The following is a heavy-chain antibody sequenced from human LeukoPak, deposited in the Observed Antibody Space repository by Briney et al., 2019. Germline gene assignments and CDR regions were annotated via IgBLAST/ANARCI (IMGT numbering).Heavy chain of an antibody. Sequence: PGGSLRLSCAASGFTFSSYGMHWVRQAPGKGLEWVAVISCDGSNKYYADSVKGRFTISRDNSKNTLYLQMNSLRAEDTAVYYCAKGSHYVWGSYRQEFDYWGQGTLVTVSS. CDR2: ISCDGSNK. CDR3: AKGSHYVWGSYRQEFDY. V-gene: IGHV3-30*18. D-gene: IGHD3-16*02. CDR1: GFTFSSYG. J-gene: IGHJ4*02.